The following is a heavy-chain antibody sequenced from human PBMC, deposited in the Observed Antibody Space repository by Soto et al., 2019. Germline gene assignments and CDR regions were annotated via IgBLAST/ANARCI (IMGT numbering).Heavy chain of an antibody. CDR3: AKDITDDTAMVGYVVLDYYGTDV. V-gene: IGHV3-30*18. J-gene: IGHJ6*02. Sequence: GGSLRLSCAASGFTFSSYGMHWVRQAPGKGLEWVAVISYDGSNKYYADSVKGRFTISRDNSKNTLYLQMNSLRAEDTAVYYCAKDITDDTAMVGYVVLDYYGTDVWGQGTTVTVSS. CDR1: GFTFSSYG. CDR2: ISYDGSNK. D-gene: IGHD5-18*01.